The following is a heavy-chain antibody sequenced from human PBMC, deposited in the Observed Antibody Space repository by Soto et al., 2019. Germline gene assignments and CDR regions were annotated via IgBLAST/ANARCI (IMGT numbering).Heavy chain of an antibody. CDR2: INPSSGSA. V-gene: IGHV1-46*01. Sequence: ASVKVSCKASGYTFTDYYIHWVRQAPGQGLEWMGIINPSSGSASYSQKCQGRVPMTRDTSTSTVYMELSRLTSEDTAIYYCARMGGRYESTGPDYWGQGTLVTVSS. CDR1: GYTFTDYY. D-gene: IGHD3-22*01. CDR3: ARMGGRYESTGPDY. J-gene: IGHJ4*02.